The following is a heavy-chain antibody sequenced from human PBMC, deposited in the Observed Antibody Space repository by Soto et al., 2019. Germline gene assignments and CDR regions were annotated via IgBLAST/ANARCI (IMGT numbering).Heavy chain of an antibody. V-gene: IGHV1-69*12. J-gene: IGHJ1*01. CDR3: ARGRDYDSGGYYQSRYFQH. D-gene: IGHD3-22*01. Sequence: QVQPVQSGAEVKKPGSSVKVSCKASGGTFSSYAISWVRQAPGQGLEWMGGIIPIFGTANYAQKFQGRVTITADESTSTAYVEQSRLRSEDTAVYYCARGRDYDSGGYYQSRYFQHWGQGTLVTVSS. CDR1: GGTFSSYA. CDR2: IIPIFGTA.